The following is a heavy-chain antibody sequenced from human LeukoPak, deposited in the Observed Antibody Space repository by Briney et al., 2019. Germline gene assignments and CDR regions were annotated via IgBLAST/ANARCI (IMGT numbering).Heavy chain of an antibody. V-gene: IGHV1-18*01. J-gene: IGHJ3*02. Sequence: ASVKVSCKASGYTFTSYGISWVRQAPGQGLEWMGLISAYNGNTNYAQKLQGRVTMTTDTSTSTAYMELRSLRSDDTAVYYCAREAYSWGSGSHDAFDIWGQGTMVTVSS. D-gene: IGHD3-10*01. CDR2: ISAYNGNT. CDR3: AREAYSWGSGSHDAFDI. CDR1: GYTFTSYG.